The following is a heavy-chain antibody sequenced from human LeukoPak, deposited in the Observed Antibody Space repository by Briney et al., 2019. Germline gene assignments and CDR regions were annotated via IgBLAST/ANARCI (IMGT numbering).Heavy chain of an antibody. V-gene: IGHV4-34*01. J-gene: IGHJ6*02. D-gene: IGHD2-2*01. CDR1: GGSFSSYY. Sequence: SGTLSLTCAVYGGSFSSYYWSWIRQPPGKGLEWIGEINHSGSTNYNPSLKSRVTISVDTSKNQFSLKLSSVTAADTAVYYCARGIVVVPAATYYYYYGMDVWGQGTTVTVSS. CDR3: ARGIVVVPAATYYYYYGMDV. CDR2: INHSGST.